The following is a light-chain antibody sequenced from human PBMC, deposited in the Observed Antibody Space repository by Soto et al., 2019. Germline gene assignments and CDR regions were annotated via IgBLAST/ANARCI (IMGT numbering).Light chain of an antibody. CDR2: GAS. Sequence: IVLTQSPGTLSLSPGERATLSCRASQSVSSSYLAWYQQKPGQAPRLLTYGASSRATGIPDRFSGSGSGTDFTLTISRLEPEDFAVYYCQQYGSSITFGQGTRLEIK. CDR1: QSVSSSY. CDR3: QQYGSSIT. V-gene: IGKV3-20*01. J-gene: IGKJ5*01.